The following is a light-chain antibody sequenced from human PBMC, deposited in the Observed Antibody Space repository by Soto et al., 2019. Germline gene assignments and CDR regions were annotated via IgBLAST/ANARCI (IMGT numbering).Light chain of an antibody. CDR3: QSYDSSLRGPYV. V-gene: IGLV1-40*01. J-gene: IGLJ1*01. Sequence: QSVLTQPPSVSGAPGQGVTISCTGSSSNIGAGYNVNWFQQLPGTAPKLLMYDNSNRPSGVPARFSGSKSGTSASLVITGLQAEAEADYFCQSYDSSLRGPYVFGTGTKVTVL. CDR1: SSNIGAGYN. CDR2: DNS.